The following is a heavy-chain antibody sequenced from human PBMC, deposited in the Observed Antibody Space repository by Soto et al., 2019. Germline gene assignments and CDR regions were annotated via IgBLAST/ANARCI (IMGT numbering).Heavy chain of an antibody. V-gene: IGHV4-30-4*01. CDR2: IYYRGNS. CDR1: GGSIRNGAYY. Sequence: QMQLQESGPGLVKPSQTLTLTCTVSGGSIRNGAYYWSWSRHVPGKGLEWIGYIYYRGNSHYNPSLESRVSISIDMAKNQFTLKMASVTAADTAIYFCARDKRIEAAYFDYWGPGILVTVSS. CDR3: ARDKRIEAAYFDY. D-gene: IGHD2-15*01. J-gene: IGHJ4*02.